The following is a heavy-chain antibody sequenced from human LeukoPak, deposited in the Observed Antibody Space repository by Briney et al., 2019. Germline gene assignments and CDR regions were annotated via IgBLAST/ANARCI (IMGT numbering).Heavy chain of an antibody. V-gene: IGHV3-11*01. CDR2: VSDSGSTK. J-gene: IGHJ4*02. CDR1: GIIFSNSY. D-gene: IGHD6-13*01. Sequence: GGSLRLSCAASGIIFSNSYMSWIRQAPGKGLEWISYVSDSGSTKYYADSVKGRFTISRDNDKNSLLLQMDSLRVEDTAIYYCAREMGSTWIASIDWWGEGMLVTVSS. CDR3: AREMGSTWIASIDW.